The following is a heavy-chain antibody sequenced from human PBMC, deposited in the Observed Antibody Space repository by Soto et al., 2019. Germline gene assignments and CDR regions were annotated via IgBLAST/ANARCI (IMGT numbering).Heavy chain of an antibody. Sequence: QVQLVQSGAEVKKPGSSVKVSCKASGGTFSSYAISWVRQAPGQGLEWMGGIIPLFGTANYAQKFQGRVTITADKSTSTAYMELSSLRSEDTAVYYCARVGCRGGSCYSFHYYYGMDVWGQGTTVTVSS. V-gene: IGHV1-69*06. CDR3: ARVGCRGGSCYSFHYYYGMDV. CDR2: IIPLFGTA. D-gene: IGHD2-15*01. J-gene: IGHJ6*02. CDR1: GGTFSSYA.